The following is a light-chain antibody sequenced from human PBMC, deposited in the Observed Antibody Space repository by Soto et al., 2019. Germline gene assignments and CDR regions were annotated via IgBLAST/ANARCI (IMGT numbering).Light chain of an antibody. Sequence: EIVMTQSPATLSVSPGERATLSCRASQSISSNLAWYQQKPGQAPRLLIYGASTRATGIPARFSGSGSGTELTLTISSLQSEDFAVFYCQQYNTWPPRTFGQGTKV. CDR1: QSISSN. J-gene: IGKJ1*01. CDR3: QQYNTWPPRT. V-gene: IGKV3-15*01. CDR2: GAS.